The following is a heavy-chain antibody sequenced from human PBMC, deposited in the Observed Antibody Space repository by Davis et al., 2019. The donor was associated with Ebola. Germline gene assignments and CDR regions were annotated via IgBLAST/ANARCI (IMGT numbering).Heavy chain of an antibody. D-gene: IGHD1-26*01. CDR1: GFTFSSYA. Sequence: GESLKISCAASGFTFSSYAMSWVRQAPGKGLEWVSYISSSGSTIYYADSVKGRFTISRDNAKNSLYLQMNSLRAEDTAVYYCARDRPLVGALDYWGQGTLVTVSS. J-gene: IGHJ4*02. CDR2: ISSSGSTI. V-gene: IGHV3-48*04. CDR3: ARDRPLVGALDY.